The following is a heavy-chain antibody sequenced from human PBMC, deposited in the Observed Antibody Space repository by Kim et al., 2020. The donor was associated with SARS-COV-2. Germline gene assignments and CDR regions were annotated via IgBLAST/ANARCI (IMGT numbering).Heavy chain of an antibody. J-gene: IGHJ5*02. CDR2: IYYSGST. V-gene: IGHV4-59*08. D-gene: IGHD3-10*01. CDR3: ARGHYGSGSYYNDLIQFDP. CDR1: GGSISSYY. Sequence: SETLSLTCTVSGGSISSYYWSWIRQPPGKGLEWIGYIYYSGSTNYNPSLKSRVTISVDTSKNQFSLKLSSVTAADTAVYYCARGHYGSGSYYNDLIQFDPWGQGTLVTVSS.